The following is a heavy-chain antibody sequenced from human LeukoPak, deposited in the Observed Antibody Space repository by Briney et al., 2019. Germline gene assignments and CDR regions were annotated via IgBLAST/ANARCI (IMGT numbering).Heavy chain of an antibody. J-gene: IGHJ5*02. CDR2: ISGSGGST. CDR3: AKGLTNWFDP. Sequence: PGGSLRLSCAASGFTFSSYAMSWVRQAPGKGLEWVSAISGSGGSTYYADSVKGRFTMSRDNSKNTLYLQMDSLRVEDTAVYYCAKGLTNWFDPWGQGTLVTVSS. V-gene: IGHV3-23*01. CDR1: GFTFSSYA.